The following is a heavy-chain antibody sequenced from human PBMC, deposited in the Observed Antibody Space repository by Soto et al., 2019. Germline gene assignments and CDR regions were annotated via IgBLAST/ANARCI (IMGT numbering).Heavy chain of an antibody. CDR1: GGSFSGYY. Sequence: PSETLSLTCAVYGGSFSGYYWSWIRQPPGKGLEWIGEINHSGSTNYNPSLKSRVTISVDTSKNQFSLKLSSVTAADTAVYYCARGLGVAVAGTDHFAIEFFDYWGQGTLVTVSS. CDR2: INHSGST. V-gene: IGHV4-34*01. J-gene: IGHJ4*02. D-gene: IGHD6-19*01. CDR3: ARGLGVAVAGTDHFAIEFFDY.